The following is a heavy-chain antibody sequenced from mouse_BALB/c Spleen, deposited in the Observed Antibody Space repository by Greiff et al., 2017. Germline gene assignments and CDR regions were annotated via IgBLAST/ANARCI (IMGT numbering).Heavy chain of an antibody. V-gene: IGHV2-9*02. CDR3: ARGFIYYYGSSLNYYAMDY. CDR1: GFSLTSYG. D-gene: IGHD1-1*01. J-gene: IGHJ4*01. CDR2: IWAGGST. Sequence: QVQLKESGPGLVAPSQSLSITCTVSGFSLTSYGVHWVRQPPGKGLEWLGVIWAGGSTNYNSALMSRLSISKDNSKSQVFLKMNSLQTDDTAMYYCARGFIYYYGSSLNYYAMDYWGQGTSVTVSS.